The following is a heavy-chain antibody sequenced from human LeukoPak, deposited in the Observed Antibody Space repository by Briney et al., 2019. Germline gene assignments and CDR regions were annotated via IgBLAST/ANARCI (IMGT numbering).Heavy chain of an antibody. V-gene: IGHV3-21*01. CDR1: GFTFSSYS. Sequence: GGSLRLPCAASGFTFSSYSMNWVRQAPGKGLEWVSSISSSSSYIYYADSVKGRFTISRDNAKNSLYLQMNSLRAEDTAVYYCARVSVGGSGSKYYFDYWGQGTLVTVSS. D-gene: IGHD3-10*01. CDR2: ISSSSSYI. CDR3: ARVSVGGSGSKYYFDY. J-gene: IGHJ4*02.